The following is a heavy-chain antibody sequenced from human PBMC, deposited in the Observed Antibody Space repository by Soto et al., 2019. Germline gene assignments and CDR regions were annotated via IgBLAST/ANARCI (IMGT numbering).Heavy chain of an antibody. V-gene: IGHV3-30-3*01. D-gene: IGHD6-25*01. Sequence: QVQLVESGGGVVPPGGSLRVSCVVSGFTFNSYNMHWVRQAPGEGLEWVAVISFDGANTFYADSVKGRFTISRDTSRETRYLQMSRLRVEDTAVYYCARDGYNRGGFDYWGQGTLVSVSS. J-gene: IGHJ4*02. CDR2: ISFDGANT. CDR1: GFTFNSYN. CDR3: ARDGYNRGGFDY.